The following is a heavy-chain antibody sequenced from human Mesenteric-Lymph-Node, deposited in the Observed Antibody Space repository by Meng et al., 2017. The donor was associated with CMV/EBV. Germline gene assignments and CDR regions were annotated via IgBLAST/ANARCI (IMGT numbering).Heavy chain of an antibody. CDR1: GGPISTFY. D-gene: IGHD5-18*01. CDR3: AGCVDTAMGGMDV. Sequence: SETLSLTCSVSGGPISTFYWTWIRQPPGKGLEWIGYISNSGSSNYNPSLKSRLTMSVDASQNQFSLNLSSVTAADTAVYYCAGCVDTAMGGMDVWGQGTTVTVSS. J-gene: IGHJ6*02. CDR2: ISNSGSS. V-gene: IGHV4-59*01.